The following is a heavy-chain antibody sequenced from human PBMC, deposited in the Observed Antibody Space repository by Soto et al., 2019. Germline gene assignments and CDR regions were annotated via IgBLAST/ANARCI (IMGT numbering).Heavy chain of an antibody. J-gene: IGHJ4*02. CDR3: GAKMGTTHYFDF. Sequence: QVQLQESGPGLVQPSQTLSLTCSVSGDPVSSGSYYWTWVRQHPVKGLEWIGYIYHTGSTYYNPSLQIRLIMSRDTSKNQFSLHLFSVTAADTAVYFCGAKMGTTHYFDFWGQGSLVAVSS. D-gene: IGHD5-12*01. CDR2: IYHTGST. CDR1: GDPVSSGSYY. V-gene: IGHV4-31*03.